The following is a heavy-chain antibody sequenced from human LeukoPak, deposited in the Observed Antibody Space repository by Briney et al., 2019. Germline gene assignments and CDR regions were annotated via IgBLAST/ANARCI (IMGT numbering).Heavy chain of an antibody. V-gene: IGHV6-1*01. CDR2: TYYRSKWYN. D-gene: IGHD6-19*01. Sequence: SQTLSLTCAISGDSVSSNSAAWNWIRQSPSRGLEWLGRTYYRSKWYNDYAVSVKSRITINPDTSKNQFSLQLNSVTPVDTAVYYCARELGPIAVAGTVVDVWGKGTTVTISS. CDR3: ARELGPIAVAGTVVDV. CDR1: GDSVSSNSAA. J-gene: IGHJ6*04.